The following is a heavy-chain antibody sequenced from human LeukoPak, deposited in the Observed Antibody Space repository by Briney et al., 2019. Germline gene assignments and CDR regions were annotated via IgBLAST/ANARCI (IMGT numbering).Heavy chain of an antibody. V-gene: IGHV4-59*01. CDR3: AGTVVSYYYYMDV. D-gene: IGHD4-23*01. J-gene: IGHJ6*03. Sequence: SETLSLTCTVSGGSISSYYWSWIRQPPGKGLEWIGYIYYSGSTTYNPSLESRVTISVDTSKNQFSLKLSSVTAADTAVYYCAGTVVSYYYYMDVWGKGTTVTISS. CDR1: GGSISSYY. CDR2: IYYSGST.